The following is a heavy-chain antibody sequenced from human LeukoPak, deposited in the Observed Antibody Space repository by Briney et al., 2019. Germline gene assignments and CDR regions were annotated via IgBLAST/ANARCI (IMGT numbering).Heavy chain of an antibody. CDR3: ARTLIEYSVSSCHFDY. CDR1: GFTYTKHA. Sequence: GGSLRLSCAASGFTYTKHAMHWVRQAPGKGLEWVAVISYDGSNKKYADSVKGRFTISRDNSKNTLYLQMNSLRAEDTAVYYCARTLIEYSVSSCHFDYWGQGTLVTVSS. CDR2: ISYDGSNK. D-gene: IGHD6-6*01. V-gene: IGHV3-30*04. J-gene: IGHJ4*02.